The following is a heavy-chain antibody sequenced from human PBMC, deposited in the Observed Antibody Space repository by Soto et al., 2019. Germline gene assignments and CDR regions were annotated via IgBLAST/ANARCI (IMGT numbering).Heavy chain of an antibody. CDR3: ARDENYWRYYYYMDF. CDR2: INSDGSST. J-gene: IGHJ6*03. CDR1: GFTFSSYW. Sequence: GGSLRLSCAASGFTFSSYWMHWVRQAPGKGLVWVSRINSDGSSTTYADSVKGRITISRDNAKITLDLHMKRLRAEDTSVYYCARDENYWRYYYYMDFWGKGTMVTVSS. D-gene: IGHD1-1*01. V-gene: IGHV3-74*01.